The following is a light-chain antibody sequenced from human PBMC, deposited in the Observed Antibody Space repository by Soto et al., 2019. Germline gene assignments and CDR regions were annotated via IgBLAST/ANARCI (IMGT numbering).Light chain of an antibody. CDR1: QSVRSE. Sequence: EIVMTQSPASLSVSPGERVTLSCRASQSVRSELAWYQQKSGQPPRLLIYGASTRATGIPARFSGSGSGTEFTLTINDLQSEDFAVYYCQQRSNWPPLTFGGGTKVEIK. V-gene: IGKV3-15*01. CDR3: QQRSNWPPLT. J-gene: IGKJ4*01. CDR2: GAS.